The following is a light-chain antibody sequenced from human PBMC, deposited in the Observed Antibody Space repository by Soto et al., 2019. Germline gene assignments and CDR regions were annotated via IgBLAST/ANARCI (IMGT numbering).Light chain of an antibody. CDR2: LDSDGSH. CDR1: SGHNSYP. Sequence: QLVLTQSPSASASLGASVKLTCTLSSGHNSYPIAWHQQQPEKGPRYLLKLDSDGSHSKGDGIPDRFSGSSSGAERYLTISSLQSEDEADYYCQTWGTGIQVFGGGTQLTVL. J-gene: IGLJ2*01. CDR3: QTWGTGIQV. V-gene: IGLV4-69*01.